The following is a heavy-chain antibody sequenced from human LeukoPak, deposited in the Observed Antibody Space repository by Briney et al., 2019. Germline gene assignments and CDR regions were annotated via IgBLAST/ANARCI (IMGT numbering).Heavy chain of an antibody. J-gene: IGHJ4*02. CDR3: ARGYYYDSSGYYYFDY. CDR2: IYYSGST. Sequence: SETLSLTCTVSGGSISSYYWSWIRQPPGKGLEWIGYIYYSGSTNYNPSLKSRVTISVDTSKNQFSLKLSSVTAADTAVYYCARGYYYDSSGYYYFDYWGQGTLVTVSS. D-gene: IGHD3-22*01. CDR1: GGSISSYY. V-gene: IGHV4-59*01.